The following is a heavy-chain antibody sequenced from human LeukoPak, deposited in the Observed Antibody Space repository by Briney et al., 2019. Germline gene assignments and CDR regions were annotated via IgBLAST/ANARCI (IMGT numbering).Heavy chain of an antibody. CDR1: GYTFTSYS. J-gene: IGHJ6*04. CDR3: ARSPVTTWV. D-gene: IGHD4-17*01. Sequence: ASVKVSCKASGYTFTSYSMHWVRQAPGQGLEWMGIINPSGGSTSYAEKVQGRVTMTRDRSTSTVYMELSSLRSEDTAVYYCARSPVTTWVWGKGTTVTVSS. CDR2: INPSGGST. V-gene: IGHV1-46*01.